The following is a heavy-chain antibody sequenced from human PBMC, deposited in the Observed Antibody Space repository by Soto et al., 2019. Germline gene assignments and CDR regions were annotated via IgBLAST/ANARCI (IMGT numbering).Heavy chain of an antibody. CDR2: FSGSGGST. V-gene: IGHV3-23*01. Sequence: EVQLLESGGGLVQPGGSLRLSCAAAGFTFSNYALTWVRQSPGKGLECVSTFSGSGGSTYYADSVRGRFTISRDNSKNTLFLQMNSLRVEDTAIYYCARDWTGDTCPCLDVWGKGTTVSVSS. J-gene: IGHJ6*04. CDR1: GFTFSNYA. D-gene: IGHD3-3*01. CDR3: ARDWTGDTCPCLDV.